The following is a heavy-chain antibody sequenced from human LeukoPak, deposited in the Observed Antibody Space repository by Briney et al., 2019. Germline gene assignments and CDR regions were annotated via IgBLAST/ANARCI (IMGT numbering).Heavy chain of an antibody. V-gene: IGHV3-23*01. D-gene: IGHD6-6*01. J-gene: IGHJ4*02. Sequence: GVSLRLSCAASGFTFSSYDMSWVRQAPGIGLKWVSAISGSGGSTSYEDSVKGRFTIARYNSKNSLELQMNRLRAKDAAECDCAKTSYSSSALGYWGQGTLVTVSS. CDR3: AKTSYSSSALGY. CDR1: GFTFSSYD. CDR2: ISGSGGST.